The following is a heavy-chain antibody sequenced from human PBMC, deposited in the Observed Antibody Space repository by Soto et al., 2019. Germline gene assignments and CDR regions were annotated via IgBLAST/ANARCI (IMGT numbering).Heavy chain of an antibody. CDR1: SGPSRSHN. CDR2: DYDTGST. D-gene: IGHD3-10*01. V-gene: IGHV4-59*08. Sequence: QVQLQQSGPGLVKPSETLSLTCTVSSGPSRSHNWGWIRQSPGRGLEWIGYDYDTGSTSYNPSLESRVTISADTSTNHISLTLSAVTAADTAVYYCVRQGIGALHGLVDVWGQGTTVSVS. J-gene: IGHJ6*02. CDR3: VRQGIGALHGLVDV.